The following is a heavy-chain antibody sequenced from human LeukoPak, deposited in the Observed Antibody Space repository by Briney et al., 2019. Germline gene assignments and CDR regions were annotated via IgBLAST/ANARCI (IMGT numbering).Heavy chain of an antibody. CDR2: IRSKANSYAT. V-gene: IGHV3-73*01. CDR1: GFTFSGSV. D-gene: IGHD2-15*01. J-gene: IGHJ4*02. CDR3: SVNYCSGGSFYML. Sequence: GRSLRLSCAASGFTFSGSVMHWVRQASGKGLEWVGRIRSKANSYATAYAASVKGRFTISRDDSKNTAYLQMNSLKTEDTAVYYCSVNYCSGGSFYMLWGQGTLVTVSS.